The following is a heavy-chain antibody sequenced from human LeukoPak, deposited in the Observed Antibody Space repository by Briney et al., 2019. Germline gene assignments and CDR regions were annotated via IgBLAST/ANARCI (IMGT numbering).Heavy chain of an antibody. J-gene: IGHJ4*02. CDR1: GSTVRSNY. CDR2: IYSGGGT. Sequence: GGSLRLSCAASGSTVRSNYMSWVRQAPGKGLEWVSVIYSGGGTYYADPVKGRFTFSRDNSKNTLWLQMNSLRVEDTAVYYCARGRYPSGYFDYWGQGTPVTVSS. CDR3: ARGRYPSGYFDY. V-gene: IGHV3-53*01. D-gene: IGHD2-2*02.